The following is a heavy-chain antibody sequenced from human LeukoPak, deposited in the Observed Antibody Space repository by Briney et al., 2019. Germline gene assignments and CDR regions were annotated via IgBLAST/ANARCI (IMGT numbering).Heavy chain of an antibody. Sequence: SETLSLTCAVSGGPFSGYFWSWIRQSSGKGLEWIGEIHTSGTTNYNPSLNSRVTISEDTSKNQFYLNLSSVTAADTAVYYCARRYYYSLGSFPFDFWGQGTLVTVSS. J-gene: IGHJ4*02. CDR2: IHTSGTT. CDR1: GGPFSGYF. CDR3: ARRYYYSLGSFPFDF. V-gene: IGHV4-34*01. D-gene: IGHD3-10*01.